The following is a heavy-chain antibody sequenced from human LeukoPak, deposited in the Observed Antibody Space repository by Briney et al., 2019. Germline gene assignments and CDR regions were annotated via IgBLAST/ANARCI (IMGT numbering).Heavy chain of an antibody. CDR1: GFSFSSYE. J-gene: IGHJ3*02. V-gene: IGHV3-48*03. CDR2: ISSSGSII. CDR3: ARDGDSSALDAFDI. D-gene: IGHD3-22*01. Sequence: GRSLRLSCAASGFSFSSYEMNWVRQAPGKGLEWVSYISSSGSIIYYADSVKGRFTISRDNAKNSLSLQMNSLRAEDTAVYYCARDGDSSALDAFDIWGQGTMVTVSS.